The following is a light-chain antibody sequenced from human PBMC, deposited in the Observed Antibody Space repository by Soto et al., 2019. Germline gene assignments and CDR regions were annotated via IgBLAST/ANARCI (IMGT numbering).Light chain of an antibody. CDR1: QGISSS. J-gene: IGKJ3*01. CDR2: AAY. CDR3: QHFHNYTCST. Sequence: DIQLTQSPSFLSASVGDIVTITCRASQGISSSLAWYQQKPWKAPKLLIYAAYILQSGVPSRFSGSVSGTEFTLTINALQPEAVETSYCQHFHNYTCSTFGPGTTVDF. V-gene: IGKV1-9*01.